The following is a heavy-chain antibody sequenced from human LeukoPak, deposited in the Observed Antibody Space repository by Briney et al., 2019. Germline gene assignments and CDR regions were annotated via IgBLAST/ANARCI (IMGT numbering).Heavy chain of an antibody. Sequence: GASGKVSCKASGYTLSDYYMHWVRQAAGQGVECMGISNPSGGSTTYAQKFQGRVSMTRDTSASTVSMELSSLRPEDTAVYYCAKDRATPGGSFDYWGQGTLVSVSS. CDR3: AKDRATPGGSFDY. CDR2: SNPSGGST. V-gene: IGHV1-46*01. CDR1: GYTLSDYY. J-gene: IGHJ4*02. D-gene: IGHD1-26*01.